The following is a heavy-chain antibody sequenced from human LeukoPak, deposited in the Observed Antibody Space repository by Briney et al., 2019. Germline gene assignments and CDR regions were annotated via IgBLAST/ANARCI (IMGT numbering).Heavy chain of an antibody. D-gene: IGHD7-27*01. CDR2: IRYDGSNH. CDR3: AKDLAWGFDY. V-gene: IGHV3-30*02. CDR1: GFTFSGYG. Sequence: PGGSLRLSCAASGFTFSGYGMHWVRQAPGKGLEWVTFIRYDGSNHNYADSVKGRFTISRDNFKNTPYLQMNSLRPEDTALYYCAKDLAWGFDYWGQGTLVTVSS. J-gene: IGHJ4*02.